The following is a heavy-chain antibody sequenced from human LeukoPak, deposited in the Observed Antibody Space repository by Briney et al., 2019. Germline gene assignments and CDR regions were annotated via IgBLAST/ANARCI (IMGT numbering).Heavy chain of an antibody. D-gene: IGHD6-13*01. CDR1: CYIFALHW. CDR3: VKLRSGSWADNEYFHH. V-gene: IGHV5-51*01. J-gene: IGHJ1*01. CDR2: IGPGYSTV. Sequence: GEALKIFCYAFCYIFALHWIHWVRQLPGKGLEWMGGIGPGYSTVLHSPTLQGQVTMSVDKSIHPASLQWSGLKSYGRGMYHCVKLRSGSWADNEYFHHWGQGTLVTVSS.